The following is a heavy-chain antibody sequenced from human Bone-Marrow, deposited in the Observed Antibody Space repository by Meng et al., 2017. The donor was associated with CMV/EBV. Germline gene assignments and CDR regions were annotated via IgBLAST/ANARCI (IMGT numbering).Heavy chain of an antibody. Sequence: GESLKISCAASGFTFSSYWMSWVRQAPGKGLEWVANIKQDGSEKYYVDSVKGRFTISRDNAKNSLYLQMNSLRAEDTAVYYCARVNYDFWSGYFMGDYYYGMDVWGQGNRVTVYS. V-gene: IGHV3-7*01. J-gene: IGHJ6*02. CDR3: ARVNYDFWSGYFMGDYYYGMDV. D-gene: IGHD3-3*01. CDR2: IKQDGSEK. CDR1: GFTFSSYW.